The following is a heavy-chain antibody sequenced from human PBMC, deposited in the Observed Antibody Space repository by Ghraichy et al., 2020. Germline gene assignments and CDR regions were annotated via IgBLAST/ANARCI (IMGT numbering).Heavy chain of an antibody. Sequence: GGSLRLSCVGSGFTFISYSMNWVRQSPGKGLEWVSYITSSSRTTSYADSVKGRFTISRDNAQNSLYLQMNSLRDEDTAVYYCARGSTVVRFFYYAGMDVWGQGTTVTGSS. D-gene: IGHD4-23*01. CDR1: GFTFISYS. V-gene: IGHV3-48*02. CDR2: ITSSSRTT. CDR3: ARGSTVVRFFYYAGMDV. J-gene: IGHJ6*02.